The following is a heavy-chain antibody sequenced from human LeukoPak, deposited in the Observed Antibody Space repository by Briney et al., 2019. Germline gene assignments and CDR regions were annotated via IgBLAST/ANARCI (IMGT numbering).Heavy chain of an antibody. CDR2: INHSGST. D-gene: IGHD2-2*01. J-gene: IGHJ6*02. V-gene: IGHV4-34*01. CDR3: ARGGGAETSYCSSTSCYWHPSGARGTYYGMDV. Sequence: PSETLSLTCAVYGGSFSGYYWSWIRQPPGKGLEWIGEINHSGSTNYNPSLKSRVTISVDTSKNQFSLKLSSVTAADTAVYYCARGGGAETSYCSSTSCYWHPSGARGTYYGMDVWGQGTTVTVSS. CDR1: GGSFSGYY.